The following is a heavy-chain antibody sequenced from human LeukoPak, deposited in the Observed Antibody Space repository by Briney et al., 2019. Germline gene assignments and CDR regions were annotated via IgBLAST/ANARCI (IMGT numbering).Heavy chain of an antibody. CDR2: IYHSGST. CDR3: ARDPITISNSDWFDP. J-gene: IGHJ5*02. V-gene: IGHV4-38-2*02. D-gene: IGHD3-3*01. Sequence: SETLSLTCTVSGYSISSGYYWGWIRQPPGKGLEWIGSIYHSGSTYYNPSLKSRVTISVDTSKNQFSLKLSSATAADTAVYYCARDPITISNSDWFDPWGQGTLVTASS. CDR1: GYSISSGYY.